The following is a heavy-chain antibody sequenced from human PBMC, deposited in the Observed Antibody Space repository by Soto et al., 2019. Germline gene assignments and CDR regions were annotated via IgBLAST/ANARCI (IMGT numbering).Heavy chain of an antibody. CDR1: GGTFSSYT. CDR3: ATSVVVAATYYYYYMDV. V-gene: IGHV1-69*02. CDR2: IIPILGIA. Sequence: ASVKVSCKASGGTFSSYTISWVRQAPGQGLEWMGRIIPILGIANYAQKFQGRVTITADKSTSTAYMELSSLRSEDTAVYYCATSVVVAATYYYYYMDVWGKGTTVTV. J-gene: IGHJ6*03. D-gene: IGHD2-15*01.